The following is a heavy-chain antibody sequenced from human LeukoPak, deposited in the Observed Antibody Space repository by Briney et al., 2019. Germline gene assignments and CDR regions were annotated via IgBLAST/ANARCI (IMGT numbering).Heavy chain of an antibody. V-gene: IGHV1-8*01. J-gene: IGHJ6*02. Sequence: ASVKVSCKASGYTFTSYDINWVRQATGQGLEWMGWMNPNSGNTGYAQKFQGRVTMTTDTSTSTAYMELRSLRSDDTAVYYCARERVIRGSGSSYYYYGVDVWGQGTTVTVSS. CDR3: ARERVIRGSGSSYYYYGVDV. D-gene: IGHD3-10*01. CDR1: GYTFTSYD. CDR2: MNPNSGNT.